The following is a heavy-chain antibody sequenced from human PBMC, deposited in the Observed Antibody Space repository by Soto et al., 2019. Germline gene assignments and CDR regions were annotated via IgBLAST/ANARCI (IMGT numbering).Heavy chain of an antibody. CDR1: GGSISSYY. V-gene: IGHV4-59*08. CDR2: IYYSGST. Sequence: SETLSLTCTVSGGSISSYYWSWIRQPPGKGLEWIGYIYYSGSTNYNPSLKSRVTISVDTSKNQFSLKLSSVTAADTAVYYCARLYAAAGPTRYNWFDPWGQGTLVTVSS. D-gene: IGHD6-13*01. J-gene: IGHJ5*02. CDR3: ARLYAAAGPTRYNWFDP.